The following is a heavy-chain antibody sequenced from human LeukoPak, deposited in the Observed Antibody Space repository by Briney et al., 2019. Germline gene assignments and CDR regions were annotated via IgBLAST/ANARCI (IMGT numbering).Heavy chain of an antibody. Sequence: GGSLRLSCAASGFTFSSYWMYWVRQAREKGLVWVSRVNTDGTITTYADSVKGRFTISRDNAKNTLYLQMDSLRAEDTAVYYCVRNSRPDYWGQGTLVTVSS. CDR2: VNTDGTIT. V-gene: IGHV3-74*01. CDR3: VRNSRPDY. D-gene: IGHD2/OR15-2a*01. CDR1: GFTFSSYW. J-gene: IGHJ4*02.